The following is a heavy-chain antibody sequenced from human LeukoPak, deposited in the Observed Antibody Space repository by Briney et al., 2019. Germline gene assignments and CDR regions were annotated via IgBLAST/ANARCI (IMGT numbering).Heavy chain of an antibody. CDR1: GFTFSSYA. CDR3: AKDINSWGYSGYDSYY. CDR2: ISGSGGST. V-gene: IGHV3-23*01. J-gene: IGHJ4*02. Sequence: QAGGSLRLSCAASGFTFSSYAMSWVRQAPGKGLEWVSAISGSGGSTYYADSVKGRFTISRDNSKNTLYLQMNSLRAEDTAVYYCAKDINSWGYSGYDSYYWGQGTLVTVSS. D-gene: IGHD5-12*01.